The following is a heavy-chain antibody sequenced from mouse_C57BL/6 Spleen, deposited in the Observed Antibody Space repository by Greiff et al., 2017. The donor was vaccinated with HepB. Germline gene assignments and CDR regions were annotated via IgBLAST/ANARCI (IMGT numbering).Heavy chain of an antibody. V-gene: IGHV5-17*01. Sequence: EVHLVESGGGLVKPGGSLKLSCAASGFTFSDYGMHWVRQAPEKGLEWVAYISSGSSTIYYADTVKGRFTISRDNAKNTLFLQMTSLRSEDTAMYYCASSLRYYYAMDYWGQGTSVTVSS. J-gene: IGHJ4*01. CDR1: GFTFSDYG. D-gene: IGHD1-1*01. CDR3: ASSLRYYYAMDY. CDR2: ISSGSSTI.